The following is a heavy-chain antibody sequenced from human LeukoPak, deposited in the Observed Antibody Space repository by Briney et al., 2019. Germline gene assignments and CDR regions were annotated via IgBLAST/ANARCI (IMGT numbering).Heavy chain of an antibody. D-gene: IGHD4-23*01. CDR3: ARDGGNSMIDWFDP. CDR2: SRKKADRYTT. CDR1: GFTFSDHH. J-gene: IGHJ5*02. Sequence: GGSLRLSCATAGFTFSDHHMDWVRQAPGKGLEWVGRSRKKADRYTTEYAASVQGRFTISRDDSKNSLYLQMNSLRAEDTAVYYCARDGGNSMIDWFDPWGQGTLVTVSS. V-gene: IGHV3-72*01.